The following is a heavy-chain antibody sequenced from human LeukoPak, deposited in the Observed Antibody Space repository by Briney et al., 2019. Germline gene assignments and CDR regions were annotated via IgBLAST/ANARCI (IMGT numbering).Heavy chain of an antibody. CDR3: ARDNDYGGRLFDY. V-gene: IGHV3-21*01. Sequence: GGSLRLSCAASGFTFSSYSMNWVRQAPGKGLEWVSSISSSSSYIYYADSVKGRFTISRDNAKNSLYLQMNSLRVEDTAVYYCARDNDYGGRLFDYWGQGTLVTVSS. D-gene: IGHD4-17*01. J-gene: IGHJ4*02. CDR2: ISSSSSYI. CDR1: GFTFSSYS.